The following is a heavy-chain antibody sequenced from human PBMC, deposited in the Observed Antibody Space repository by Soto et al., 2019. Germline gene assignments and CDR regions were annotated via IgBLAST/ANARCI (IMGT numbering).Heavy chain of an antibody. CDR2: ISYDGSNK. CDR3: AKTALNYYDSSGIALDY. D-gene: IGHD3-22*01. J-gene: IGHJ4*02. Sequence: GSLRLSCAASGFTFSSYGMHWVRQAPGKGLEWVAVISYDGSNKYYADSVKGRFTISRDNSKNTLYLQMNSLRAEDTAVYYCAKTALNYYDSSGIALDYWGQGTLVTVSS. V-gene: IGHV3-30*18. CDR1: GFTFSSYG.